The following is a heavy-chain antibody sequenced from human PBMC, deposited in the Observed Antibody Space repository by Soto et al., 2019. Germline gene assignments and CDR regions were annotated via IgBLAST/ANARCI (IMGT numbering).Heavy chain of an antibody. V-gene: IGHV1-8*01. CDR1: GYTFTSYD. Sequence: QVQLVQSGAEVKKPGASVKVSCKASGYTFTSYDINWVRQATGHGLEWMGWMNPNSGNTVYAQKFQGRVTMTRDTSISTAYMELSSLRSEDTAVYYCASERTVTTSNWFDPWGQGTLVTVSS. CDR3: ASERTVTTSNWFDP. CDR2: MNPNSGNT. D-gene: IGHD1-7*01. J-gene: IGHJ5*02.